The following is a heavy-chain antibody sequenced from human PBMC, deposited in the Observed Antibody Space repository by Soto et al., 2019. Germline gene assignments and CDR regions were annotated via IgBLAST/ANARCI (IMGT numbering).Heavy chain of an antibody. D-gene: IGHD3-3*01. V-gene: IGHV5-51*01. CDR2: IYPIDSDT. CDR3: ARGGVSTRTSDY. CDR1: GYNLAGYW. Sequence: ECLTSSFKGSGYNLAGYWIAWVRQMPGKGLELMGIIYPIDSDTRYRPSFQGQVTISADKSISSAYLQWSSLRASDTAMYYCARGGVSTRTSDYWGQGTQVTVYS. J-gene: IGHJ4*02.